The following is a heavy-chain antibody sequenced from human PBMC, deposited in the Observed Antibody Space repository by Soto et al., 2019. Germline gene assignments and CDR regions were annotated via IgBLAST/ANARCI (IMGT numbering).Heavy chain of an antibody. CDR2: IHYSENT. CDR1: GGSISSYY. D-gene: IGHD3-10*01. CDR3: ARGWWLVRAVYYIDY. V-gene: IGHV4-59*08. Sequence: SETLSLTCTVSGGSISSYYWSWIRQPPGKRLEYIGYIHYSENTTYNPSLKSRVTISVDTSKNQFSLNLSSVTAADTAVYYCARGWWLVRAVYYIDYWGQGTLVTVSS. J-gene: IGHJ4*02.